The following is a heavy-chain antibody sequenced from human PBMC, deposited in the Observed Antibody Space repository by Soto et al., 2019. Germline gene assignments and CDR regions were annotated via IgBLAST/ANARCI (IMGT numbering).Heavy chain of an antibody. J-gene: IGHJ6*02. CDR2: MYNTGST. CDR1: GGSISGYY. D-gene: IGHD2-21*02. V-gene: IGHV4-59*01. Sequence: SETLSLTCTVSGGSISGYYWSWIRQPPGKGLEWIGYMYNTGSTVYNPSFKSRVTISVDTSKNQFSLKLNSVTAADTAVYYCAIDLWGCCGTDCYPLDVWGQGTTVTVSS. CDR3: AIDLWGCCGTDCYPLDV.